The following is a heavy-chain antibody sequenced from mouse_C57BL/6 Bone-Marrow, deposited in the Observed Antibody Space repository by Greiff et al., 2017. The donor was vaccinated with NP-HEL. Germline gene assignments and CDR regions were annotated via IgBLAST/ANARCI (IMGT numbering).Heavy chain of an antibody. CDR1: GYTFTSYG. CDR3: ARERVFGSSYRYFDY. D-gene: IGHD1-1*01. V-gene: IGHV1-81*01. CDR2: IYPRSGNT. J-gene: IGHJ2*01. Sequence: QVQLQQSGAELARPGASVKLSCKASGYTFTSYGISWVKQRTGQGLEWIGEIYPRSGNTYYNEKFKGKATLTADKSSSTAYMELRSLTSEDSAVYFCARERVFGSSYRYFDYWGQGTTLTVSS.